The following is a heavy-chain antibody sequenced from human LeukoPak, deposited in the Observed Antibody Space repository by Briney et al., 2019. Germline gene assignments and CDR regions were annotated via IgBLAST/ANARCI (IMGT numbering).Heavy chain of an antibody. CDR2: ISSSSSTI. D-gene: IGHD2-21*02. J-gene: IGHJ3*02. CDR3: AREAIVVVTAPYDAFDI. V-gene: IGHV3-48*04. Sequence: GGSLRLSCAASGFTFSSYSMNWVRQAPGKGLEWVSYISSSSSTIYYADSVKGRFTISRDNAKNSLYLQMNSLRAEDTAVYYCAREAIVVVTAPYDAFDIWGQGTMVTVSS. CDR1: GFTFSSYS.